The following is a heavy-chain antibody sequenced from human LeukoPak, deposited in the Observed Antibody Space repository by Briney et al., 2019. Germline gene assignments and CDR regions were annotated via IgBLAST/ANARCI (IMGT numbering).Heavy chain of an antibody. V-gene: IGHV3-53*01. CDR1: GFTFSSSY. CDR2: IYAGDST. CDR3: ARSYTHYDFWSGYTYQNYFDP. J-gene: IGHJ5*02. Sequence: GGSLRLSCAASGFTFSSSYISWVRQAPGKGLEWVSVIYAGDSTYYADSVKGRFIISRDNSKNTVYLQIDSLRAEDTAVYYCARSYTHYDFWSGYTYQNYFDPWGQGTLVTVSS. D-gene: IGHD3-3*01.